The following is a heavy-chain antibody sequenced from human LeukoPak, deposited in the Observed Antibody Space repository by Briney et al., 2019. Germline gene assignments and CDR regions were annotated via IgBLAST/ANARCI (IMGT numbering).Heavy chain of an antibody. CDR3: ARHDSSGWYRSWFDP. D-gene: IGHD6-19*01. V-gene: IGHV5-51*01. CDR2: IYPGDSDT. Sequence: GESLKISCKGSGYSFTSYWIGWVRQMPGKGLEWMGIIYPGDSDTRYSPSFQGQVTISADKSISTAYLQWSSLKASDTAMYYCARHDSSGWYRSWFDPWGQGTLVTVSP. CDR1: GYSFTSYW. J-gene: IGHJ5*02.